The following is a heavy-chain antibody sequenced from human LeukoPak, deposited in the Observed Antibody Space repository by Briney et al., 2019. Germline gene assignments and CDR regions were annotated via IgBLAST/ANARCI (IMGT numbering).Heavy chain of an antibody. CDR3: ARNPYETGHFDP. J-gene: IGHJ5*02. CDR1: GYTFTNYD. D-gene: IGHD3-3*01. Sequence: ASVKVSCKASGYTFTNYDINWVRQASGQRLEWMGWMSPNSGYTGYSQKFQGRVSITRDTSIGTACLELSSLRSDDTAVYYCARNPYETGHFDPWGQGTLVTVSS. CDR2: MSPNSGYT. V-gene: IGHV1-8*03.